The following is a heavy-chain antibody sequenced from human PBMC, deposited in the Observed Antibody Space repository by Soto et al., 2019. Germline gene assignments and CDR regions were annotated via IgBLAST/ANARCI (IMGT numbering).Heavy chain of an antibody. CDR1: GGSISSGGYY. J-gene: IGHJ6*02. Sequence: QVQLQESGPGLVKPSQTLSLTCTVSGGSISSGGYYWSWIRQHPGKGLEWIGYIYYSGSTYYNPSLKSRVTLSVDTSKNQFSLKLSSVTAADTAVYYCARVAREYSSSAKTAYYYYGMDVWGQGTTVTVSS. CDR3: ARVAREYSSSAKTAYYYYGMDV. D-gene: IGHD6-13*01. CDR2: IYYSGST. V-gene: IGHV4-31*03.